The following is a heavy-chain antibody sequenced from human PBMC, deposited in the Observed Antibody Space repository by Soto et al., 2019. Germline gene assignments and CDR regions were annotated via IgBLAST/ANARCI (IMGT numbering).Heavy chain of an antibody. Sequence: SETLSLTCAVSGGSISSGGYSWSWIRQPPGKGLEWIGYIYHSGSTYYNPSLKSRVTISVDRSKNQFSLKLSSVTAADTAVYYCAHGRNSGGYYDHDAFDIWGQGTMVTVSS. CDR2: IYHSGST. V-gene: IGHV4-30-2*01. CDR1: GGSISSGGYS. J-gene: IGHJ3*02. CDR3: AHGRNSGGYYDHDAFDI. D-gene: IGHD3-22*01.